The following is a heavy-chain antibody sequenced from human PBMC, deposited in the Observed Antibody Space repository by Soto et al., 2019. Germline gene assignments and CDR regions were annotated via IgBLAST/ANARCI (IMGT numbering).Heavy chain of an antibody. J-gene: IGHJ4*02. CDR1: GYTFTSYG. CDR2: ISAYNGNT. D-gene: IGHD4-17*01. V-gene: IGHV1-18*01. Sequence: ASVKVSCKASGYTFTSYGISWVRQAPGQGLEWMGWISAYNGNTNYAQKLQGRVTMTTDTSTSTAYMELRSLRSDDTAVYYCARDLTTVTTEGPFDYWGQGTLVTVSS. CDR3: ARDLTTVTTEGPFDY.